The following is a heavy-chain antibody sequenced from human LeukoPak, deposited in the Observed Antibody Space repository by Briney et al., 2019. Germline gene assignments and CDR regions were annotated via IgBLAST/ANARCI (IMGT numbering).Heavy chain of an antibody. J-gene: IGHJ4*02. V-gene: IGHV3-7*01. CDR3: SRDQMGRGELKNRYYFDY. Sequence: GGSLRLSCAASGFTFSSYWMSWVRQAPGTGLEWVADIKHDGSEKYYVDSVKGRFTIPRDNAKNSLYLQMNSLRAEDTAVYYCSRDQMGRGELKNRYYFDYWGQGPRVTVSS. CDR2: IKHDGSEK. D-gene: IGHD1-26*01. CDR1: GFTFSSYW.